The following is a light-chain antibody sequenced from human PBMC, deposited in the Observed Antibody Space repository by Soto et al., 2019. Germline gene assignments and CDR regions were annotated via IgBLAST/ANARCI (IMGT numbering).Light chain of an antibody. J-gene: IGKJ5*01. V-gene: IGKV1-39*01. CDR2: AAS. CDR3: QQTYTTPEIT. CDR1: QANSSY. Sequence: IQLTQSPSSLSASIGDRVTITCRASQANSSYLAWYQQKPGKAPKLLIYAASTLLSGVPSRFSGSGSGTDFTLTISSLQPEDFATYYCQQTYTTPEITFGQGTRLEIK.